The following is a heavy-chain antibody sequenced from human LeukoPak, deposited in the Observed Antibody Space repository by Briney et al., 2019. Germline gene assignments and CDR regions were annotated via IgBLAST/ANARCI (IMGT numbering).Heavy chain of an antibody. J-gene: IGHJ4*02. D-gene: IGHD3-22*01. CDR2: INHEGGDI. CDR3: AREGGGGGYYSDSYGHPHFDC. Sequence: GGSLRLSCAASGFTFDKSWMSWVRQAPGKGLEWVANINHEGGDIQYVDSVKGRFTISRDNAKDSVYLQMNSLRAEDTAVYYCAREGGGGGYYSDSYGHPHFDCWGPGTLVTVSS. V-gene: IGHV3-7*01. CDR1: GFTFDKSW.